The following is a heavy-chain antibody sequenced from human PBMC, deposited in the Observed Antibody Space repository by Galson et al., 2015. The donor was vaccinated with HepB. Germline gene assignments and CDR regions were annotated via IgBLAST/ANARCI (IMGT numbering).Heavy chain of an antibody. CDR3: AKVDSSGWKNWFDP. V-gene: IGHV3-30*04. J-gene: IGHJ5*02. D-gene: IGHD6-19*01. CDR2: ISYDGSNK. CDR1: GFTFSSYA. Sequence: SLRLSCAASGFTFSSYAMHWVRQAPGKGLEWVAVISYDGSNKYYADSVKGRFTISRDNSKNTLYLQMNSLRAEDTAVYYCAKVDSSGWKNWFDPWGQGTLVTVSS.